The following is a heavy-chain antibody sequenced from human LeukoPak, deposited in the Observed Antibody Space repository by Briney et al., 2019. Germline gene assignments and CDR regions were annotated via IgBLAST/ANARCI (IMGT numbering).Heavy chain of an antibody. J-gene: IGHJ6*02. D-gene: IGHD3-10*01. V-gene: IGHV3-23*01. Sequence: GGSLRLSCVASGFTFSSYAMSWVRQAPGKGLEWVSTISGSGGSTYYADSVKGRFTISRDNSKNTLYLQMNSLRVEDTAVYYCAKDSLLWFGESQIYYYYGMDVWGQGTTVTVSS. CDR3: AKDSLLWFGESQIYYYYGMDV. CDR2: ISGSGGST. CDR1: GFTFSSYA.